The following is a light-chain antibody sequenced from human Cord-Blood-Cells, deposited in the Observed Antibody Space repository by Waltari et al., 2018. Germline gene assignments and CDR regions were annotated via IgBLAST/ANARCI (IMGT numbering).Light chain of an antibody. CDR3: SSYAGSNNLGV. V-gene: IGLV2-8*01. Sequence: QSALTQPPSASGSPGQSVTISCTGTSSDVGGYNYVSWYQQHPGKAPKLMIYEVSKRPSGVPDRFAGSKSGNTASRTGSGLQAEDEADYYCSSYAGSNNLGVFGGGTKLTVL. CDR2: EVS. J-gene: IGLJ2*01. CDR1: SSDVGGYNY.